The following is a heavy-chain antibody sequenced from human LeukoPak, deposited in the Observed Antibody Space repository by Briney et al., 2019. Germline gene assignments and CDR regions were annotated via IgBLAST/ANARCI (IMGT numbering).Heavy chain of an antibody. CDR1: GVTLSPYG. CDR3: ARGLQDSSGEVWYIDY. Sequence: GMSLRLSCAASGVTLSPYGMHWVRQAPGKGLEWVAVISYEGGTQHYADSVKGRFIISRDNPRNTLYLQMNILRTEDTAVYYCARGLQDSSGEVWYIDYWGQGTLVTVSS. D-gene: IGHD6-25*01. CDR2: ISYEGGTQ. J-gene: IGHJ4*02. V-gene: IGHV3-30*03.